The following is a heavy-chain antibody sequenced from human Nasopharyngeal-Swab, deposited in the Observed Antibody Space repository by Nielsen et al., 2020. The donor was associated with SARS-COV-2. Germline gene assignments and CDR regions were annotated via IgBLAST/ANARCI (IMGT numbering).Heavy chain of an antibody. V-gene: IGHV3-21*01. CDR2: ISSSSTYI. Sequence: WIRQPPGKGLEWVSSISSSSTYIYYADSVKGRFTISRDNSKNTLYLQMNSLRAEDTAVYYCARKENFDGGKGNYYYYGMDVWGQGTTVTVSS. D-gene: IGHD4-23*01. CDR3: ARKENFDGGKGNYYYYGMDV. J-gene: IGHJ6*02.